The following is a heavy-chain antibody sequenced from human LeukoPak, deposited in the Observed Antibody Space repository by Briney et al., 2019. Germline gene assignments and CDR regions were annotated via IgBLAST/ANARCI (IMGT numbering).Heavy chain of an antibody. D-gene: IGHD5-12*01. Sequence: ASVKVSCKASGYTFTGYYMHWVRQAPGQGLEWMGWINPNSGGTNYAQKFQGRVTMTRDTSISTAYMELSSLRSEDTAVYYCASNKYSGYDYCPYWGQGTLVTVSS. CDR1: GYTFTGYY. CDR3: ASNKYSGYDYCPY. CDR2: INPNSGGT. V-gene: IGHV1-2*02. J-gene: IGHJ4*02.